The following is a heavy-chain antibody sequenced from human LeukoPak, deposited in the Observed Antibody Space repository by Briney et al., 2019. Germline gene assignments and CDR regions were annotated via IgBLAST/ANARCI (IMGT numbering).Heavy chain of an antibody. CDR1: GFTFSNYG. D-gene: IGHD2-2*01. J-gene: IGHJ4*02. Sequence: GGSLRLSCAASGFTFSNYGMSWVRQAPGKGLEWVSGISGSGGSTYYADAVTGRFTISRDNSKNTLYLQMTSLRAEDTALYYCAKAGDDIVVVPAAYFDFWGQGTLVTFSS. CDR2: ISGSGGST. V-gene: IGHV3-23*01. CDR3: AKAGDDIVVVPAAYFDF.